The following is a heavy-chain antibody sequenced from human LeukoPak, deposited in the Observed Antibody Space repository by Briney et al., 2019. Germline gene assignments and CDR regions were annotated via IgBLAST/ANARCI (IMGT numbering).Heavy chain of an antibody. Sequence: SVKVSCKASGGTFSSYAISWVRQAPGQGLEWMGGIIPIFGTANYAQKFQGRVTITADESTSTAYMELSSLRSEDTAVYYCAANPPADIVVVPAALYNWFDPWGQGTLVTVSS. CDR2: IIPIFGTA. D-gene: IGHD2-2*01. V-gene: IGHV1-69*13. CDR1: GGTFSSYA. CDR3: AANPPADIVVVPAALYNWFDP. J-gene: IGHJ5*02.